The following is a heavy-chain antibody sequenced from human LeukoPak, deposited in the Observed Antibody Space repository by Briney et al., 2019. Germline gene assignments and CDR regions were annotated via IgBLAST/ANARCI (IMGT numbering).Heavy chain of an antibody. D-gene: IGHD3-10*01. V-gene: IGHV5-51*01. CDR2: IYPGDSDT. CDR3: ARQKGSGSYLDAFDI. CDR1: GYSFTSYW. J-gene: IGHJ3*02. Sequence: GESLKISCKGSGYSFTSYWIGWVRQMPGKGLEWMGIIYPGDSDTRYSPSSQGQVTISADKSISTAYLQWSSLKASDTAMYYCARQKGSGSYLDAFDIWGKGTMVTVSS.